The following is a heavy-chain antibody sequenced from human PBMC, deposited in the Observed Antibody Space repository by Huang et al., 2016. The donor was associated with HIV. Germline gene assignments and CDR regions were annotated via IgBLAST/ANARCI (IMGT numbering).Heavy chain of an antibody. D-gene: IGHD6-19*01. CDR3: ARRAAVIGMDY. CDR2: MRKKGET. J-gene: IGHJ4*02. V-gene: IGHV3-21*01. Sequence: EVQLVESGGGLVKVGGSLRLSCVACGFRFNDYNINWVRQAPGRGLEWVSSMRKKGETHYGDSVRGRFTISRDNANKSVYLQMNSLRAEDTAVYYCARRAAVIGMDYWGQGALVTVSS. CDR1: GFRFNDYN.